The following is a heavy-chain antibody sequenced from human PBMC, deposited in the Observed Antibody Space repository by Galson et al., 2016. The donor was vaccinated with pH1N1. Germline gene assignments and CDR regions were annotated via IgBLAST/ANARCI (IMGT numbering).Heavy chain of an antibody. CDR1: GGTFGSYG. CDR2: IIPIFNTA. J-gene: IGHJ2*01. D-gene: IGHD3-22*01. V-gene: IGHV1-69*13. Sequence: SVKVSCKASGGTFGSYGSNWVRQAPGQGLEWMGGIIPIFNTAKYAHNFQGRVTITADESTTTAYMELSSLRSEDTAVYYCAREDYYDTDLSDWYFDLWGRGTLLTVSS. CDR3: AREDYYDTDLSDWYFDL.